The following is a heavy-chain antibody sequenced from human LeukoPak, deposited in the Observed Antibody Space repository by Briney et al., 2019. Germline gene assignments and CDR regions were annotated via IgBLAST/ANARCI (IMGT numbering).Heavy chain of an antibody. V-gene: IGHV1-46*01. D-gene: IGHD2-15*01. Sequence: ASVKVSCKASGYTFTSYYMHWVRQAPGQGLEWMGIINPSGGSTSYAQKFQGRVTITTDESTSTAYMELSSLRSEDTAVYYCASLDCSGGSCYYVYWGQGALVTVSS. CDR3: ASLDCSGGSCYYVY. CDR2: INPSGGST. J-gene: IGHJ4*02. CDR1: GYTFTSYY.